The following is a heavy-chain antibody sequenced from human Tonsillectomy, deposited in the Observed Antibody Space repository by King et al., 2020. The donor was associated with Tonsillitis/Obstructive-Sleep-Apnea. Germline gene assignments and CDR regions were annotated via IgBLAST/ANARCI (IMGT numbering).Heavy chain of an antibody. CDR2: ISFDGSNT. V-gene: IGHV3-30*04. J-gene: IGHJ6*02. CDR1: GFTFSSYA. Sequence: VQLVESGGGVVQPGRSLRLSCAASGFTFSSYAMHWVRQAPGKGLEWVAVISFDGSNTYYADSVKGRCTMSRDNSKNTLYLQMNSLRPEDTAAYYCARMVDGISRSYYKDPVRNYYYYAMDVWGQGTTVTVSS. D-gene: IGHD3-10*01. CDR3: ARMVDGISRSYYKDPVRNYYYYAMDV.